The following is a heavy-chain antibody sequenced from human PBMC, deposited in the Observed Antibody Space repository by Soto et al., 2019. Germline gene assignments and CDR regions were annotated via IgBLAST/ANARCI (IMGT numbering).Heavy chain of an antibody. D-gene: IGHD2-21*02. V-gene: IGHV3-30*18. CDR2: ISYDAIHK. CDR3: VKDRVGMYCGGDCSWGMDV. Sequence: ESGGGVVQPGRSLRLSCAASGFTFSNHGMHWVRQAPGKGLEWVAVISYDAIHKKYADSVKGRFTISRDSSKSTLYLQMDSLRPEDTAVYYCVKDRVGMYCGGDCSWGMDVWGQGTTVTVSS. J-gene: IGHJ6*02. CDR1: GFTFSNHG.